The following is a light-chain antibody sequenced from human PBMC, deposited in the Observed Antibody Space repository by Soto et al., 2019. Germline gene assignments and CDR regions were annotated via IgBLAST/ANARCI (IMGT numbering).Light chain of an antibody. CDR1: QSVRSSS. CDR2: GAS. Sequence: EIVLTQSPGTLSLSPGERASLFCRASQSVRSSSLAWYQQKRGQPPRLLIYGASSRATGIPDRFSGSGSGTYFTLTISRLEPEHFAVYFCQQYGDSPDTDRWTFGQGTKVEIK. J-gene: IGKJ1*01. V-gene: IGKV3-20*01. CDR3: QQYGDSPDTDRWT.